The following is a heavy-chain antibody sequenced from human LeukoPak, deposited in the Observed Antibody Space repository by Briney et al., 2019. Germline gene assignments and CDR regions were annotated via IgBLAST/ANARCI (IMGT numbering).Heavy chain of an antibody. V-gene: IGHV1-69*13. CDR2: IISIFGTA. CDR1: GGTFSSYA. Sequence: GASVKVSCKASGGTFSSYAISWVRQAPGQGLEWMGGIISIFGTANYAQKFQGRVTITADESTSTAYMELSSLRSEDTAVYYCAREWRGYSYGRKGFDYWGQGTLVTVSS. CDR3: AREWRGYSYGRKGFDY. D-gene: IGHD5-18*01. J-gene: IGHJ4*02.